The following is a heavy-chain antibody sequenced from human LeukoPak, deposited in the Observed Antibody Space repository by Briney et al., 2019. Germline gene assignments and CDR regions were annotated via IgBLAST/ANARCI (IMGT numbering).Heavy chain of an antibody. J-gene: IGHJ5*02. CDR3: ARGNSHSSSHEGNRFDP. CDR2: FYSGGSP. D-gene: IGHD6-13*01. CDR1: GGAINSYY. V-gene: IGHV4-4*07. Sequence: SETLSLTCTVSGGAINSYYWSWIRQPAGKGLEWIGRFYSGGSPDYNPSLKSRVSMSVDTSKNQFSLKLSSVTAADTAVYYCARGNSHSSSHEGNRFDPWGQGTLVTASS.